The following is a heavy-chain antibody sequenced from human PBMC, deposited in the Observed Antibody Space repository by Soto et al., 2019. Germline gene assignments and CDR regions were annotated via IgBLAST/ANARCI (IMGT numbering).Heavy chain of an antibody. CDR2: IYYSVST. J-gene: IGHJ1*01. V-gene: IGHV4-31*03. Sequence: QVQLQESGPGLVKPSQTLSLTCTVSGGSISSGAYYWSWIRQHPGKGLEWIGYIYYSVSTYYNPSLKSRVTISVDTSKNQFSLKLSSVTAADTAVYYCAIYDSSGSRGFQHWGQGTLVTVSS. CDR3: AIYDSSGSRGFQH. CDR1: GGSISSGAYY. D-gene: IGHD3-22*01.